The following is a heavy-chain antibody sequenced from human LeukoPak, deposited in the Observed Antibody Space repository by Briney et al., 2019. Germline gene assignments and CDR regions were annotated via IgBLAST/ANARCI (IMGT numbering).Heavy chain of an antibody. D-gene: IGHD5-18*01. CDR3: ARFAPYSYGFDP. CDR2: IYPGDSDT. CDR1: GYSFTSYW. V-gene: IGHV5-51*01. J-gene: IGHJ5*02. Sequence: GESLKISCKGSGYSFTSYWIGWVRQMPGKGLEWMGIIYPGDSDTRYSPPFEGQVTISADKSISTAYLQWSTLKASDTAIYYCARFAPYSYGFDPWGQGTQVSVSS.